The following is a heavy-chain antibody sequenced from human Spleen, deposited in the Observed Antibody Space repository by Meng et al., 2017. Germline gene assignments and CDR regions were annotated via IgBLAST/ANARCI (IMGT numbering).Heavy chain of an antibody. V-gene: IGHV4-61*02. CDR2: FSTTGSI. CDR1: GGSISSGPYF. J-gene: IGHJ6*02. CDR3: TGGAVVTVIFYHAMDV. Sequence: LRLSCTVSGGSISSGPYFWSWIRQPAGKRLEWIGRFSTTGSIDYNPSLKSRVTISVDTSKKQVSLDLSSVTAADTAVHYCTGGAVVTVIFYHAMDVWGQGTTVTVSS. D-gene: IGHD2-21*02.